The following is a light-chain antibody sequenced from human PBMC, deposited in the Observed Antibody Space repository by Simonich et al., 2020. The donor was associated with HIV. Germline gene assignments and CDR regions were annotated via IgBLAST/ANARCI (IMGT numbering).Light chain of an antibody. CDR3: QQYNNWPLF. J-gene: IGKJ2*01. CDR1: QRVSSN. CDR2: GAS. V-gene: IGKV3-15*01. Sequence: EIVMTQSPATLSVSPGERVTLSCRASQRVSSNLAWYQQKPGQAPRLLIYGASTRATGIPARFSGSGSGTEFTLTISSMQSEDFAVYYCQQYNNWPLFFGQGTKLEIK.